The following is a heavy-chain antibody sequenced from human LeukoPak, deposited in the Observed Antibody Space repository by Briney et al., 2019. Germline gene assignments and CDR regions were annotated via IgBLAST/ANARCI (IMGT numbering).Heavy chain of an antibody. CDR2: FSGPGKT. CDR3: AKAWWSTSSGGDSFGI. Sequence: PGGSLRLSCAASGFTLSNSAMSWVRQAPGKGLEWVSGFSGPGKTYYADSVKGRFTISRDTSKSTLYLQINSLRAEDTAVYYCAKAWWSTSSGGDSFGIWGRGTMVTVSS. CDR1: GFTLSNSA. D-gene: IGHD6-6*01. J-gene: IGHJ3*02. V-gene: IGHV3-23*01.